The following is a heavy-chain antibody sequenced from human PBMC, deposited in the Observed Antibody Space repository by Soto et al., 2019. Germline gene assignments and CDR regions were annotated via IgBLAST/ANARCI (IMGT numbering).Heavy chain of an antibody. Sequence: EVQLVESGGGLVQPGRSLRLSCAASGFTFDDYAMHWVRQAPGKGLEWVSGISGNSGSIGYADSVKGRFTISRDNAKNSLYLQMNSLRAEDTALYYCANDASRYRGYDWDYWGQGTLVTVSS. CDR1: GFTFDDYA. D-gene: IGHD5-12*01. CDR2: ISGNSGSI. V-gene: IGHV3-9*01. J-gene: IGHJ4*02. CDR3: ANDASRYRGYDWDY.